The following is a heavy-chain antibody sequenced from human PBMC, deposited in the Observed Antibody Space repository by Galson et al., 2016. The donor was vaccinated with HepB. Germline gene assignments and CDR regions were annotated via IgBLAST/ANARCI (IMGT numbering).Heavy chain of an antibody. J-gene: IGHJ4*02. CDR1: GYTFTTYG. D-gene: IGHD4-17*01. V-gene: IGHV1-18*01. CDR3: ARIYGDYGIFY. Sequence: SVKVSCKASGYTFTTYGISWVRQAPGQGLEWVGWISAYNGNTNYAQNLQGRVTMTTDTSTSTAYMELRSLRSDDTAVYYCARIYGDYGIFYWGQGTLVTVSS. CDR2: ISAYNGNT.